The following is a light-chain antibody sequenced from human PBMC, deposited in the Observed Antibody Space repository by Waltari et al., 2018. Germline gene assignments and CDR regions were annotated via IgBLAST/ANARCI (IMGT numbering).Light chain of an antibody. Sequence: QSVLTQPPSVSGAPGPRVSISCTGSSSNIGAGYDVPWYQQLPGTAPKLLIYGNNKRPSGVPDRFSGSKSGTSASLAITGLQAEDEADYYCQSYDSSLSGYVFGTGTKVTVL. CDR1: SSNIGAGYD. V-gene: IGLV1-40*01. CDR2: GNN. J-gene: IGLJ1*01. CDR3: QSYDSSLSGYV.